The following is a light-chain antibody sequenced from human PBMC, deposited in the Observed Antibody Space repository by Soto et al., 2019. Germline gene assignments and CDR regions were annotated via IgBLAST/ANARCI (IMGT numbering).Light chain of an antibody. V-gene: IGKV3-11*01. CDR3: QQRSNWPPET. Sequence: EIVLTQSTTTLSFSPGERAIVSCMASQSVSSYLAWYQQKPGQAPRLLIYDASNRATGIPARFSGSGSGTDFTLTISSLEPEDFAVYYCQQRSNWPPETFGQGTRLEIK. CDR2: DAS. J-gene: IGKJ5*01. CDR1: QSVSSY.